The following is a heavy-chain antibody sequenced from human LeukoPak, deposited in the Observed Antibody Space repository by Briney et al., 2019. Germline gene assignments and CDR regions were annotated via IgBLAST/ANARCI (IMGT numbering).Heavy chain of an antibody. CDR2: ISWSSSSI. V-gene: IGHV3-9*01. J-gene: IGHJ3*02. D-gene: IGHD6-19*01. CDR3: TKDIRVAGFDAFDI. CDR1: GFTFDDYA. Sequence: GVSLRLSCAASGFTFDDYAMHWVRQAPAKGLEWVSGISWSSSSIGYADSVKGRFTISRDNAKNSLFLQMNSLRPEDTALYYCTKDIRVAGFDAFDIWGQGTMVTVSS.